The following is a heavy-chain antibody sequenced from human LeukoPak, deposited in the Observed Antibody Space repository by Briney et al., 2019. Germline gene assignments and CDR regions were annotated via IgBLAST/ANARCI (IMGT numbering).Heavy chain of an antibody. CDR3: TTERGGSYNDC. J-gene: IGHJ4*02. Sequence: GASVKVSCKASGYTFTSYYMHWVRQAPGQGLEWVGLVKPTGGSTTYAQKFQGRVTMTRDTSTSTFYMELSSLRSEDTAVYYCTTERGGSYNDCWGQGTLVTVSS. V-gene: IGHV1-46*01. CDR2: VKPTGGST. CDR1: GYTFTSYY. D-gene: IGHD1-26*01.